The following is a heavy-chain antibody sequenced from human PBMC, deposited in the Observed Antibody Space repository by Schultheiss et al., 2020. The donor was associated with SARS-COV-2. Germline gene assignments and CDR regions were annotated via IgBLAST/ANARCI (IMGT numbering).Heavy chain of an antibody. Sequence: GGSLRLSCAASGFTFSSYDMHWVRQATGKGLEWVSAIGTAGDTYYPGSVKGRFTISRDNSKNTLYLQMNSLRAEDTAVYYCAKDPHYQGSGSYYNFLPRTSWGQGTLVTVSS. J-gene: IGHJ5*02. CDR1: GFTFSSYD. CDR2: IGTAGDT. D-gene: IGHD3-10*01. CDR3: AKDPHYQGSGSYYNFLPRTS. V-gene: IGHV3-13*01.